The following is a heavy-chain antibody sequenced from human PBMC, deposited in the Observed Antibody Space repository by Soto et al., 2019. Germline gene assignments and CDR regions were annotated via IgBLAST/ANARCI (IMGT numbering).Heavy chain of an antibody. CDR3: QGGDF. CDR1: GGSFRGYF. V-gene: IGHV4-34*01. D-gene: IGHD3-16*01. J-gene: IGHJ4*02. Sequence: RSLTCAVSGGSFRGYFWSWIRQSPDKGLEWIGEINDSGSTYYNPPFKSRLTISVDTSKSQISLTLTSVTAADSAVYYCQGGDFWGQGTRVTVSS. CDR2: INDSGST.